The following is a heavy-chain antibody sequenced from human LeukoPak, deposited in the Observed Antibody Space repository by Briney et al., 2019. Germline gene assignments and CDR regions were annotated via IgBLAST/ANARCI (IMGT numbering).Heavy chain of an antibody. D-gene: IGHD3-10*01. V-gene: IGHV4-4*07. J-gene: IGHJ4*02. CDR1: GGSTSSYY. Sequence: SETLSLTCTVSGGSTSSYYWSWIRQPAGKGLEWIGRIYTSGSTNYNPSLKSRVTMSVDTSKNQFSLKLSSVTAADTAVYYCAREFYGSGSYGGNFDYWGRGTLVTVSS. CDR3: AREFYGSGSYGGNFDY. CDR2: IYTSGST.